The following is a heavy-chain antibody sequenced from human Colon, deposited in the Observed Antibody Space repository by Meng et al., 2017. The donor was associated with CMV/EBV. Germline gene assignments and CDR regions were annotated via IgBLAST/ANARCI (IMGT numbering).Heavy chain of an antibody. V-gene: IGHV4-4*02. D-gene: IGHD3-10*01. Sequence: GSLRLSCAVSGFTYGNYWMTWVRQAPEKGLEWIGNIYYSGSTYYNPSLKSRVTISVDTSRNQFSLKLSSVTAADTAVYYCARSFNSGARGVSWFDSWGQGTLVTVSS. CDR3: ARSFNSGARGVSWFDS. CDR1: GFTYGNYW. CDR2: IYYSGST. J-gene: IGHJ5*01.